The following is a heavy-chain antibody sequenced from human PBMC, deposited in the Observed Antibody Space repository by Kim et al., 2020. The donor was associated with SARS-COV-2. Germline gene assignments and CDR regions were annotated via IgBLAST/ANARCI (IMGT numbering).Heavy chain of an antibody. CDR3: ATVYTNWNEMAY. Sequence: IYAQKFQGRVTMTEDTSTDTAYMGLSSLRSEDTAVYYCATVYTNWNEMAYWGQGTLVTVSS. V-gene: IGHV1-24*01. D-gene: IGHD1-1*01. J-gene: IGHJ4*02.